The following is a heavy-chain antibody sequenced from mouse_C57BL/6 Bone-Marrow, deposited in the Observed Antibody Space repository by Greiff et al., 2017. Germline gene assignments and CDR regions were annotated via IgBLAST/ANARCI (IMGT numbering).Heavy chain of an antibody. V-gene: IGHV1-7*01. CDR2: INPSSGYT. CDR3: AREGAITTVVAPYYYAMDY. Sequence: QVQLKQSGAELAKPGASVKLSCKASGYTFTSYWMHWVNQRPGQGLEWIGYINPSSGYTKYNQKFKDKATLPADKSSSTAYMQLSSLTYEDSAVYYCAREGAITTVVAPYYYAMDYWGQGTSVTVSS. J-gene: IGHJ4*01. CDR1: GYTFTSYW. D-gene: IGHD1-1*01.